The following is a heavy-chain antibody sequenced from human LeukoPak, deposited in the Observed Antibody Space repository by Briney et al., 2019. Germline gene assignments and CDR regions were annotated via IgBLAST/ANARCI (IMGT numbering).Heavy chain of an antibody. CDR1: GYTFTSYG. J-gene: IGHJ4*02. CDR3: ARGEVRYSYGHRFVPFDY. CDR2: IGAYNGNT. V-gene: IGHV1-18*01. Sequence: KPGASVKVSCKASGYTFTSYGISWVRQAPGQGLEWMGWIGAYNGNTNYAQKLQGRVTMTTDTSTSTAYMELRSLRSDDTAVYYCARGEVRYSYGHRFVPFDYWGQGTLVTVSS. D-gene: IGHD5-18*01.